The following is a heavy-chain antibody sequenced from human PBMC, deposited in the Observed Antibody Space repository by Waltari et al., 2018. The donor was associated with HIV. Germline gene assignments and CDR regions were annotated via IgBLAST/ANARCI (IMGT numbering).Heavy chain of an antibody. CDR2: IYYSGST. J-gene: IGHJ2*01. CDR1: GDSISTSHYF. Sequence: QLQLQESGPGMVKPSETLSLTCTVSGDSISTSHYFWGWIRQPPGKGLEWIGRIYYSGSTYYNPSLKSRVTISVDTSKNQFSLKVNSVTAADTAVYYCARHALRVGAAYWSFDLWGRGTLVTVSS. D-gene: IGHD1-26*01. CDR3: ARHALRVGAAYWSFDL. V-gene: IGHV4-39*01.